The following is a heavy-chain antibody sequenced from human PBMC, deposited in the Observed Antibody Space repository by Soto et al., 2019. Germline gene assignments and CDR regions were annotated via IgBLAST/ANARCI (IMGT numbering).Heavy chain of an antibody. CDR2: IHYVGSP. D-gene: IGHD4-17*01. CDR3: ARLGLPSYGRAAY. Sequence: QLQLQESGPGLVKPSETLSLTCTVSGGSISSSSYYWGWIRQPPGKGLQWIGNIHYVGSPYYNPSLKSRVTMSVDTSKTRFSLRLSSVTAADTAVYYCARLGLPSYGRAAYWGQGTLVTVSS. J-gene: IGHJ1*01. CDR1: GGSISSSSYY. V-gene: IGHV4-39*01.